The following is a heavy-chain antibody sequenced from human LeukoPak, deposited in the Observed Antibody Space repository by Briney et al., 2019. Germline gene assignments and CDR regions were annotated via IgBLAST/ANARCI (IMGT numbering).Heavy chain of an antibody. Sequence: GGSLRLSCAASGFTFDDYAMHWVRQAPGKGLEWVSGISWNSGSIGYADSVKGRFTISRDNAKNSLYLQMNSLRAEDTALYCCAKGGIQLWANDAFDIWGQGTMVTVSS. CDR2: ISWNSGSI. V-gene: IGHV3-9*01. CDR3: AKGGIQLWANDAFDI. D-gene: IGHD5-18*01. CDR1: GFTFDDYA. J-gene: IGHJ3*02.